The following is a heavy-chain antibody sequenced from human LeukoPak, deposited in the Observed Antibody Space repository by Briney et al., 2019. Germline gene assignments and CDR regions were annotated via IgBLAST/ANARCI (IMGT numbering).Heavy chain of an antibody. Sequence: GGSLRLSCAASGFTFSSYAMSWVRQAPGKSLEWVSGIGGSGSRTYYADSVKGRFTISRDNSKNTLYLQMDSLRAEDTAIYYCAKDRGSSGWSRDNNFDYWGQGTLVTVSS. D-gene: IGHD6-19*01. V-gene: IGHV3-23*01. CDR1: GFTFSSYA. CDR3: AKDRGSSGWSRDNNFDY. J-gene: IGHJ4*02. CDR2: IGGSGSRT.